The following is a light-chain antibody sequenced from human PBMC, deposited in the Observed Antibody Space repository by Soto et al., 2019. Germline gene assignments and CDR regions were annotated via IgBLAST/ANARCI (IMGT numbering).Light chain of an antibody. V-gene: IGKV3-20*01. Sequence: EIVLTQSPCTLSLSPGERATLSCRASQSIRSNYLAWYQQKPGQAPRLLIYGASIRATGISDRFSGSGSGTDFTLTISRLEPEDFAVYYCQHYGASPWTFGQGTKVDI. CDR3: QHYGASPWT. CDR2: GAS. J-gene: IGKJ1*01. CDR1: QSIRSNY.